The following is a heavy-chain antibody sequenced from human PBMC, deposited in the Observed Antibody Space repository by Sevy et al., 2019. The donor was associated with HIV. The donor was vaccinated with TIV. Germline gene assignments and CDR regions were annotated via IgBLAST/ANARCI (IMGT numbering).Heavy chain of an antibody. CDR1: GFSFSIAW. Sequence: GESLKISCAASGFSFSIAWMSWVRQAPGKGLEWVGRIKSKTDGGTTDYAAPVKGRFTISRDDSKNTLYLQMNSLKTDDTAVYYCTTDGLFEPWGQGTLVTVSS. J-gene: IGHJ5*02. CDR3: TTDGLFEP. CDR2: IKSKTDGGTT. V-gene: IGHV3-15*01.